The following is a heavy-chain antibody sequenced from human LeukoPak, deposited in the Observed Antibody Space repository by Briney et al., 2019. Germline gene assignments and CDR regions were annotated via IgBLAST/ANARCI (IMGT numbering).Heavy chain of an antibody. J-gene: IGHJ6*02. D-gene: IGHD1-26*01. CDR1: GYTFTTYW. CDR3: ARVGVGATTGMDV. V-gene: IGHV5-51*01. CDR2: IFPGGSDA. Sequence: GESLKISCTASGYTFTTYWIAWVRQMPGKGLELMGIIFPGGSDARYSPSFPGQVTMSVDKSDSTAYLQWSSLKASDTAMYYCARVGVGATTGMDVWGQGTTVTVSS.